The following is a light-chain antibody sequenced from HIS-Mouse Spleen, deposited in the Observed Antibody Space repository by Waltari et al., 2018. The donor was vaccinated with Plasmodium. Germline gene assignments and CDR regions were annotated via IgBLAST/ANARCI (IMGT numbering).Light chain of an antibody. CDR2: EGS. V-gene: IGLV2-23*01. Sequence: QSALTQPASVSGSPGQSITIPCTGTSSDVGSYHLVSWYQQHPRKAPKLMIYEGSKRPSGVSNRFSGSKSGNTASLTISGLQAEDEADYYCCSYAGSSTNWVFGGGTKLTVL. CDR3: CSYAGSSTNWV. J-gene: IGLJ3*02. CDR1: SSDVGSYHL.